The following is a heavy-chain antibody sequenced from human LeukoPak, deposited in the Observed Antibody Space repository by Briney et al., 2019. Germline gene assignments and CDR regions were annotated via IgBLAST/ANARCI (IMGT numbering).Heavy chain of an antibody. CDR1: GYTFTGYY. D-gene: IGHD5-18*01. CDR3: ARGVVGYSYAPDAFDI. CDR2: INPNSGGT. Sequence: ASVKGSCKASGYTFTGYYMHWVRQAPGQGLEWMGWINPNSGGTNYAQKFQGRVTMTRDTSISTAYMELSRLRSDDTAVYYCARGVVGYSYAPDAFDIWGQGTMVTVSS. J-gene: IGHJ3*02. V-gene: IGHV1-2*02.